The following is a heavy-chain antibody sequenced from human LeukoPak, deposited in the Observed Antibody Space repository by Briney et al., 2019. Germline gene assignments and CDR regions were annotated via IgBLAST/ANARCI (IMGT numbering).Heavy chain of an antibody. Sequence: PGGSLRLSCAASGFPFNIYGMHWVRQAPGKGLEWVAFIRYDGTNKYYADSVEGRFTISRDNSKNALYLQMNSLRAEDTAVYYCAKDRYGGNSVIFSEYFQHWGQGTLVTVSS. CDR1: GFPFNIYG. J-gene: IGHJ1*01. D-gene: IGHD4-23*01. CDR2: IRYDGTNK. V-gene: IGHV3-30*02. CDR3: AKDRYGGNSVIFSEYFQH.